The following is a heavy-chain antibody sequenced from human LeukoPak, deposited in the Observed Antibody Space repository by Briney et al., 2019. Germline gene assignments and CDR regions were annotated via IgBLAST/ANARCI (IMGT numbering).Heavy chain of an antibody. CDR1: GGSIRSYY. Sequence: PSETLSLTCTVSGGSIRSYYWSWIRQPPGKALEWIAYIYYSGSTKYNPSLKSRVTISLDRSKNQFSLKLRSVTAADTAVYYCARLQVHCGGDCYTRWFDPWGQGTLVTVSS. D-gene: IGHD2-21*02. CDR3: ARLQVHCGGDCYTRWFDP. J-gene: IGHJ5*02. V-gene: IGHV4-59*08. CDR2: IYYSGST.